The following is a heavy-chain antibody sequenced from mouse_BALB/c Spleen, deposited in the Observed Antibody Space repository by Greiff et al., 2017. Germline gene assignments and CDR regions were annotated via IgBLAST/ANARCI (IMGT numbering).Heavy chain of an antibody. J-gene: IGHJ3*01. CDR1: GFSLTGYG. V-gene: IGHV2-6-7*01. Sequence: VQLQESGPGLVAPSQSLSFTCTVSGFSLTGYGVNWVRQPPGKGLEWLGMIWGDGSTDYNSALKTRLNISKDNTKSQVLLKMNSLQTDDTARYYCAREKYYYDVAYWGQGTLVTVSA. CDR2: IWGDGST. CDR3: AREKYYYDVAY. D-gene: IGHD1-1*02.